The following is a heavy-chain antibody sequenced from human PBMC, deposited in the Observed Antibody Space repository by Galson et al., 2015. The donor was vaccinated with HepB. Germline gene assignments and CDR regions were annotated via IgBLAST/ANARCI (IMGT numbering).Heavy chain of an antibody. CDR2: IYRDGET. D-gene: IGHD1-20*01. V-gene: IGHV3-53*01. J-gene: IGHJ3*02. CDR3: ARGGGRYNWKTVDAFDI. CDR1: GITVYTNY. Sequence: SLRLSCAASGITVYTNYMSWVRQAPGKGLEWVSVIYRDGETYYADSVKGRFTVSRDDSKNTLYLQMKSLRGDDTAVYYCARGGGRYNWKTVDAFDIWGQGTMVTVSS.